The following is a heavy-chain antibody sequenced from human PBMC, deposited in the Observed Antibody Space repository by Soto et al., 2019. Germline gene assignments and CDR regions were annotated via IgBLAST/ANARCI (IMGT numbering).Heavy chain of an antibody. CDR1: GLTFSGSA. CDR3: TNSRGKLAAREGKGDY. D-gene: IGHD6-6*01. Sequence: GGSLRLSCAASGLTFSGSAMHWVRQASGKGLEWVGRIRSKANSYATAYAASVKGRFTISRDDSKNTAYLQMNSLKTEDTAVYYCTNSRGKLAAREGKGDYWGQGTLVTVSS. J-gene: IGHJ4*02. V-gene: IGHV3-73*01. CDR2: IRSKANSYAT.